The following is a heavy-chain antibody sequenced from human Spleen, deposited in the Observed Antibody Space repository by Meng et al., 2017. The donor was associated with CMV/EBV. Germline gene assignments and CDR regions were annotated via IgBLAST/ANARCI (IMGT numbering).Heavy chain of an antibody. CDR3: ARGRDYDFWSGYYSGYYFDY. CDR1: GYTFTSYG. J-gene: IGHJ4*02. CDR2: IGGYDGRT. Sequence: ASVKVSCKASGYTFTSYGISWVRQAPGQGLEWMGWIGGYDGRTNYRQKLQGRVTMTTDTSTSTAYMELRSLRSDDTAVYYCARGRDYDFWSGYYSGYYFDYWGQGTLVTVSS. D-gene: IGHD3-3*01. V-gene: IGHV1-18*01.